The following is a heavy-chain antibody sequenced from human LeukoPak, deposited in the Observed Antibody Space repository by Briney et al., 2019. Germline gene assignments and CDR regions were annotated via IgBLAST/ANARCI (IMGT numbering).Heavy chain of an antibody. Sequence: PSETLSLTCTVSGGSISSYYWSCIRQPPGKGLEWIGYIYYSGSTNYNPSLKSRVTISVDTSKNQFSLKLSSVTAADTAVYYCARRHTYYYDSSGYPLDAFDIWGQGTMVTVSS. CDR2: IYYSGST. J-gene: IGHJ3*02. V-gene: IGHV4-59*01. CDR1: GGSISSYY. CDR3: ARRHTYYYDSSGYPLDAFDI. D-gene: IGHD3-22*01.